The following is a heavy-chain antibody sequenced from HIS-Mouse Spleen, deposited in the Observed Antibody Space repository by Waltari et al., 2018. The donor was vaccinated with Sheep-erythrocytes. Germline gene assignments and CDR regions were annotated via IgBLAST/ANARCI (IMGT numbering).Heavy chain of an antibody. J-gene: IGHJ3*02. Sequence: EVQLVESGGGLIQPGGSLRLSCAASGFTVSSNYMSWVRQAPGKGLEWVSGSYSGGSTYDADSVKGRLTISRDNSKNTRYLQMNSLRAEDTAVYYCARGAGGFVGAHDAFDIWGQGTMVTVSS. CDR3: ARGAGGFVGAHDAFDI. V-gene: IGHV3-53*01. D-gene: IGHD1-26*01. CDR2: SYSGGST. CDR1: GFTVSSNY.